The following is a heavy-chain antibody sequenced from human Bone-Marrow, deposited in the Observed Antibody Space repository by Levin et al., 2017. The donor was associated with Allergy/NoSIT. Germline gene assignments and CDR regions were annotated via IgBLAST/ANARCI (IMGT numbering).Heavy chain of an antibody. CDR1: FSPFPLPS. D-gene: IGHD3-10*01. CDR2: MNANSGNA. J-gene: IGHJ5*02. V-gene: IGHV1-8*02. Sequence: ASVKVSFPSSFSPFPLPSLPFFLPSPFPGLDFMGWMNANSGNAGYAQKFQGRVTMSRDTSISTAYMDLSSLTSEDTAVYYCMRGAGTGGRDWFDPWGQGTLVTVSS. CDR3: MRGAGTGGRDWFDP.